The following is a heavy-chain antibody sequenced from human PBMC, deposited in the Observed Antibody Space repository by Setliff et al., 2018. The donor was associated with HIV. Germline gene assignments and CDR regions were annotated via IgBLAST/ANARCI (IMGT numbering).Heavy chain of an antibody. J-gene: IGHJ4*02. V-gene: IGHV3-30*02. CDR1: GFPFSSHG. Sequence: GESLKISCVPSGFPFSSHGMHWVRQAAGKGLEWIAFIQYDGNTKEYAESVRGRFTISRDNSKNTLYLQMNSLETDDTAVYYCTTGVLPQHYDIVGGDFWGRGTLVTVSS. CDR3: TTGVLPQHYDIVGGDF. CDR2: IQYDGNTK. D-gene: IGHD2-21*01.